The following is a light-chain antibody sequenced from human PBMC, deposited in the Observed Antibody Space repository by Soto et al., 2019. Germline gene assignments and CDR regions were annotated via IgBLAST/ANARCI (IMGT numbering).Light chain of an antibody. CDR1: QNIDNY. J-gene: IGKJ4*01. CDR2: ATS. V-gene: IGKV1-39*01. CDR3: QQSHTPPLT. Sequence: DIQMTQSPSSLSASLGDRVTITCRASQNIDNYLNWYQHKPGKAPKLLIYATSTLQSGVPARFSGSGSGTEFTLTISTLQSEDFATYFCQQSHTPPLTFGGGTKVDIK.